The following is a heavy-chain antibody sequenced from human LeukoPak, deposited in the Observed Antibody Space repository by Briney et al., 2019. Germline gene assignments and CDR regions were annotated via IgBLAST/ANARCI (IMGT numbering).Heavy chain of an antibody. Sequence: GASVKVSCKASGYTFPGYYMHWVRQAPGQGLEWMGIINPSGGSTSYAQKFQGRVTMTRDTSTSTVYMELSSLRSEDTAVYYCAREDNIVVVPAAPGDAFDIWGQGTMVTVSS. V-gene: IGHV1-46*01. CDR2: INPSGGST. CDR3: AREDNIVVVPAAPGDAFDI. J-gene: IGHJ3*02. CDR1: GYTFPGYY. D-gene: IGHD2-2*01.